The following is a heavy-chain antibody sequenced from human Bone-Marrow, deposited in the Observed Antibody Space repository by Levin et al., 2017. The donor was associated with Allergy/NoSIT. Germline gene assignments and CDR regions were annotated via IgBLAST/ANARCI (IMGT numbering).Heavy chain of an antibody. D-gene: IGHD2/OR15-2a*01. CDR1: GFTFNNYV. CDR2: IRGSDDKT. Sequence: GESLKISCAASGFTFNNYVMTWVRLASGKGLEWVSTIRGSDDKTFYVDSVKGRFTISRDNSRSTLYLQMNNLRAEDTAVYYCAVGNSATTWFHFGYWGQGTLVTVSS. V-gene: IGHV3-23*01. J-gene: IGHJ4*02. CDR3: AVGNSATTWFHFGY.